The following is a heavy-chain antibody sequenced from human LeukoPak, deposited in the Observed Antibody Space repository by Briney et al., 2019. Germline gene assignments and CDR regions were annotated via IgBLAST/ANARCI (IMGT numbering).Heavy chain of an antibody. J-gene: IGHJ4*02. V-gene: IGHV3-11*01. Sequence: GGPLRLSCAASGFTFSDYYMSWIRQAPGKGLEWVSYISSSGSTIYYADSVKGRFTISRDNAKNSLYLQMNSLRAEDTAVYYCAREESNYYGSGSYYIWVYWGQGTLVTVSS. D-gene: IGHD3-10*01. CDR3: AREESNYYGSGSYYIWVY. CDR1: GFTFSDYY. CDR2: ISSSGSTI.